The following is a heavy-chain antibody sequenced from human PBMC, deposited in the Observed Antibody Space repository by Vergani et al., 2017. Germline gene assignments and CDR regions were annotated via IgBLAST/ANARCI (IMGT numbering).Heavy chain of an antibody. CDR2: IKSKTDGGTT. V-gene: IGHV3-15*01. D-gene: IGHD3-3*01. J-gene: IGHJ4*02. CDR3: TTDPGFWSGYYGYFDY. CDR1: GFTFSNAW. Sequence: EVQLVESGGGLVKPGGSLRLSCAASGFTFSNAWMSWVRQAPGKGLEWVGRIKSKTDGGTTDYAAPVKGRFTISRDDSKNTLYLQMNSLKTDDTAVYSCTTDPGFWSGYYGYFDYWGQGTLVTVSS.